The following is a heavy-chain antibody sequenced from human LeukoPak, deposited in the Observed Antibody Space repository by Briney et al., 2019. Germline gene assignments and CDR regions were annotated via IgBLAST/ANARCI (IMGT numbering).Heavy chain of an antibody. Sequence: SETLSLTCTVSGGSISSGGYYWNWIRQPPGKGLEWIGYIYHSGSTYYNPSLKSRVTISVDRSKNQFSLKLSSVTAADTAVYYCARAKGDSSSSPPFDYWGQGTLVTVSS. CDR1: GGSISSGGYY. V-gene: IGHV4-30-2*01. CDR2: IYHSGST. CDR3: ARAKGDSSSSPPFDY. D-gene: IGHD6-13*01. J-gene: IGHJ4*02.